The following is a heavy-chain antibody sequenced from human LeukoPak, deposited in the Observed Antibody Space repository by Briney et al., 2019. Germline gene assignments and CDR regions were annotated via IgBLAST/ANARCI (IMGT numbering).Heavy chain of an antibody. CDR1: EFSISTYT. V-gene: IGHV3-21*01. J-gene: IGHJ6*03. CDR3: AREGGLNNWYYYMDV. D-gene: IGHD1-20*01. Sequence: PGGSLRVSCAASEFSISTYTMSWVRQAQGRGLEWVSSISYSSSYIYYADSVKGRFTISRDNAKNSGYLLMNSLRAEDTAVYYCAREGGLNNWYYYMDVWGKGATVTVSS. CDR2: ISYSSSYI.